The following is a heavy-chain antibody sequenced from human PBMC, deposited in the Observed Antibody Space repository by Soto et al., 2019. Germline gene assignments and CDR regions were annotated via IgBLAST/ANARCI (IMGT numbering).Heavy chain of an antibody. D-gene: IGHD2-8*02. CDR3: ARDGGVRRIDY. J-gene: IGHJ4*02. V-gene: IGHV3-7*01. CDR2: INRDGSEK. CDR1: GFTFSSHY. Sequence: EVQLVESGGGLVQPGGSLRLSCAASGFTFSSHYMAWVRQAPGKGLEWVANINRDGSEKNYVDSVKGRFTISRDNAKNSLYLQVNSLRAVDTAVYYCARDGGVRRIDYWGQGTLVTVSS.